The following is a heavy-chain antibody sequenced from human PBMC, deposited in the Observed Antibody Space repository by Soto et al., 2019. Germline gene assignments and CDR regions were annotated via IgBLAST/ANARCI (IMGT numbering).Heavy chain of an antibody. CDR2: IYYSGST. J-gene: IGHJ4*02. Sequence: TSETLSLTCTVSGGSISSYYWSWIRQPPGKGLEWIGYIYYSGSTNYNPSLKSRVTISVDTSNNQFSLKLSSVTAADTAVYYCARHVDSSGWYPNVDYWGQGTLVTVS. CDR3: ARHVDSSGWYPNVDY. D-gene: IGHD6-19*01. CDR1: GGSISSYY. V-gene: IGHV4-59*08.